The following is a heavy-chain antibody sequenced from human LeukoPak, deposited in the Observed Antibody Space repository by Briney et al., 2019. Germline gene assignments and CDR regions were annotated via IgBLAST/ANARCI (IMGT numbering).Heavy chain of an antibody. J-gene: IGHJ4*02. V-gene: IGHV3-23*01. CDR3: AKGETYYYGSGSYRG. D-gene: IGHD3-10*01. CDR1: GFTFRKYA. Sequence: GGSLRLSCAASGFTFRKYAMSWVRQAPGKGLEWVSAISGSGGSTYYADSVKGRFTISRDNSKNTLYLQMNSLRAEDTAVYHCAKGETYYYGSGSYRGWGQGTLVTVSS. CDR2: ISGSGGST.